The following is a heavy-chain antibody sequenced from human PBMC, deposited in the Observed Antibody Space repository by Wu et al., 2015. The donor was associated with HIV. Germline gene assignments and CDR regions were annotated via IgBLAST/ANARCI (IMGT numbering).Heavy chain of an antibody. CDR1: GDGFTSYA. V-gene: IGHV1-69*15. J-gene: IGHJ1*01. D-gene: IGHD3-10*01. CDR2: IIPMFPTP. CDR3: AKRSGGSDPGSRGEYFQH. Sequence: QVHLVQFGGEVKKPGSSVKVTCKASGDGFTSYAVSWVRQAPGQGFEWMGRIIPMFPTPNFAQKFQGRITISADESTRTAYMELSSLRSEDTAVYYCAKRSGGSDPGSRGEYFQHWGQGTLVIVSS.